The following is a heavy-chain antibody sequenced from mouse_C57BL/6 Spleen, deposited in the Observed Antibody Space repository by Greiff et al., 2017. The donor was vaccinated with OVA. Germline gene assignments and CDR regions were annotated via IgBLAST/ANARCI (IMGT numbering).Heavy chain of an antibody. J-gene: IGHJ3*01. Sequence: DVHLVESGGGLVKPGGSLKLSCAASGFTFSDYGMHWVRQAPEKGLEWVAYISSGSSTIYYADTVKGRFTISRDNAKNTLFLQMTSLRSEDTAMYYCADSSGYVSYWGQGTLVTVSA. CDR3: ADSSGYVSY. CDR2: ISSGSSTI. CDR1: GFTFSDYG. V-gene: IGHV5-17*01. D-gene: IGHD3-2*02.